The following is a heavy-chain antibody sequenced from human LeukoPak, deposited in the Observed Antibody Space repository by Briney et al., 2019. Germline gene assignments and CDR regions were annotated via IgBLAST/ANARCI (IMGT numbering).Heavy chain of an antibody. CDR3: ARDRIAVAGTNYYYGMDV. Sequence: ASVKVSCKASGYTFTSYGISWVRQAPGQGLEWMGWISAYNGNTNYAQKLQSRVTMTTDTSTSTAYMELRSLRSDDTAVYYCARDRIAVAGTNYYYGMDVWGKGTTVTVSS. V-gene: IGHV1-18*04. D-gene: IGHD6-19*01. CDR2: ISAYNGNT. CDR1: GYTFTSYG. J-gene: IGHJ6*04.